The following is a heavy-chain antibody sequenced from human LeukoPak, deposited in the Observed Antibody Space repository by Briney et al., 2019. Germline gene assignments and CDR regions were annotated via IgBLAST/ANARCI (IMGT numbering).Heavy chain of an antibody. D-gene: IGHD2-2*01. Sequence: GGSLRLSCAASGFTFRNYAMTWVRQAPGKGLEWVSFISGSGGSTVYADSVKGRFTISRDNSNNTLYLHMNRLRADDTAVYYCAKDRDCSGTSCYYDYWGQGTPVTVSS. V-gene: IGHV3-23*01. CDR2: ISGSGGST. CDR1: GFTFRNYA. CDR3: AKDRDCSGTSCYYDY. J-gene: IGHJ4*02.